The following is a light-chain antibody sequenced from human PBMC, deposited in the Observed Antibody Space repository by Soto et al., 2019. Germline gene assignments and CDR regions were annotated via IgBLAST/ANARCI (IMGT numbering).Light chain of an antibody. CDR1: QSVLDSSSNRNY. V-gene: IGKV4-1*01. Sequence: DIVMTQSPDSLAVSLGEGATISCKSSQSVLDSSSNRNYVAWYQQKPGQPPKLLIYWASTRESGVPDRFSGSASGTDFTLTISSLQAEDVAVYYCQQYYSIPFTFGPGTKVEIK. CDR3: QQYYSIPFT. CDR2: WAS. J-gene: IGKJ3*01.